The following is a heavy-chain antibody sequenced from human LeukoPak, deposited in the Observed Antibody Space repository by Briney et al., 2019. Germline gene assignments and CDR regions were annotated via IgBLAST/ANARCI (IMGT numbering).Heavy chain of an antibody. V-gene: IGHV3-30*18. CDR2: ISNDGSNK. CDR3: AKVPGNSGYSYFDY. J-gene: IGHJ4*02. D-gene: IGHD3-22*01. CDR1: GFTFRSYG. Sequence: GGSLRLSCAVSGFTFRSYGMHWVRQAPGKGLEWVAVISNDGSNKNYADYVKGRFTISRDNSENTLYLQMNSLRAEDTAVYYCAKVPGNSGYSYFDYWGQGALVIASS.